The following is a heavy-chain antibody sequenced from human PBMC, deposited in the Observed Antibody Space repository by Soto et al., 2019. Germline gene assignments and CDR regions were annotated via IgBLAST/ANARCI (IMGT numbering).Heavy chain of an antibody. CDR3: AKGGAIVAAGTRVYLYNAMDV. D-gene: IGHD1-26*01. Sequence: ASVKVSCKASGYTFTGYYVHWVQQAPGQGLEWMGWINPNSGDTYLAQRFQGRVTMNRDTSIGTAYMELRGLTSDDTAEYYCAKGGAIVAAGTRVYLYNAMDVWGQGXTVTVYS. CDR2: INPNSGDT. CDR1: GYTFTGYY. J-gene: IGHJ6*02. V-gene: IGHV1-2*02.